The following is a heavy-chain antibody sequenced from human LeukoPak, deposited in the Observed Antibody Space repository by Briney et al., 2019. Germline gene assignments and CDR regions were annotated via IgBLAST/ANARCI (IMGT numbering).Heavy chain of an antibody. CDR2: ISNTGSVI. D-gene: IGHD2/OR15-2a*01. J-gene: IGHJ4*02. V-gene: IGHV3-48*04. CDR1: GSTFSSHT. Sequence: PGGSLRLSCAASGSTFSSHTMNWVRQAPGKGLEWISYISNTGSVIYYADSVKGRFTISRDNAKNSLYLQMNSLRAEDTAVYYCARDRRPSSYLGNSNWGQGTLVTVSS. CDR3: ARDRRPSSYLGNSN.